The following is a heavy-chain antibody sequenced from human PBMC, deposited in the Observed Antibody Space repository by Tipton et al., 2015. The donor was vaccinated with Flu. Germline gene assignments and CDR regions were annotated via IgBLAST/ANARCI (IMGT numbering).Heavy chain of an antibody. CDR1: GYFISSGYY. D-gene: IGHD6-13*01. V-gene: IGHV4-38-2*02. CDR3: ATLQAPPGPPS. J-gene: IGHJ5*02. CDR2: IIQSGNA. Sequence: TLSLTCTVSGYFISSGYYWGWIRQSPGTGLQWIATIIQSGNAYYNPSLRSRVTISTETSKNQFSLKLTSVTAADTAVYYCATLQAPPGPPSWGQGTLVTVSS.